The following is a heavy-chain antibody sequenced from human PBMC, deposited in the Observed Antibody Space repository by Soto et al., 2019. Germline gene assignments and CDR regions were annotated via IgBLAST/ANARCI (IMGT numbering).Heavy chain of an antibody. J-gene: IGHJ5*02. V-gene: IGHV1-46*01. CDR1: GYSVTSYY. CDR2: INPNGGST. CDR3: ARDRHPMVRGVKVNWFDP. D-gene: IGHD3-10*01. Sequence: QVQLVQSGAEVKKPGASVKVSCKASGYSVTSYYMHWLRQAPGQGLEWMGIINPNGGSTSYAQKFQGRVTMTRDTSTSTVYMELSSLRSEDTAVYYCARDRHPMVRGVKVNWFDPWGQGTLVTVSS.